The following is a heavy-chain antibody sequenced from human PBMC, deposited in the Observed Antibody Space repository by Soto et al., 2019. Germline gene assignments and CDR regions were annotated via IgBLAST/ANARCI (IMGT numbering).Heavy chain of an antibody. CDR1: SGSIGTTNW. CDR2: IFHSGNT. J-gene: IGHJ6*02. V-gene: IGHV4-4*02. CDR3: ARRTWGMDV. Sequence: QVQLQESGPGLVKPSGTLSLTCAVSSGSIGTTNWWSWVRQTPGKGLEWIGEIFHSGNTYYNPSLASRVTISVDTSKNQFSLNLRSVTAADTALYYCARRTWGMDVWGQGTTVTVSS. D-gene: IGHD2-8*01.